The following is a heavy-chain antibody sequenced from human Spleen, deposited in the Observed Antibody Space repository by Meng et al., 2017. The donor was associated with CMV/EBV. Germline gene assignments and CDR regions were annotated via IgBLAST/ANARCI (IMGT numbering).Heavy chain of an antibody. CDR1: GYSFSSYY. V-gene: IGHV1-46*01. D-gene: IGHD3-10*01. CDR2: VNPRGGDT. CDR3: ARGLEGSGSYYFDY. J-gene: IGHJ4*02. Sequence: ASVKVSCKASGYSFSSYYIHWVRQAPGQGLEWVGTVNPRGGDTSNAQKFQGRVTMTRDTSTSTVYMELGSLRSEDTALYYCARGLEGSGSYYFDYWGQGTLVTVSS.